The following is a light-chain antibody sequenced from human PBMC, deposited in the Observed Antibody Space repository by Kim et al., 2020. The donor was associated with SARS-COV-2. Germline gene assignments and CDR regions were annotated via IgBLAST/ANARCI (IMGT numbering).Light chain of an antibody. CDR1: NSGGKS. Sequence: APGKTARITGGGNNSGGKSVHWYQQKPGQAPVLVIYYDSDRPSGIPERFSGSNSGNTATLTISRVEAGDEADYYCQVWDSSSDHWVFGGGTKLTVL. CDR2: YDS. J-gene: IGLJ3*02. CDR3: QVWDSSSDHWV. V-gene: IGLV3-21*04.